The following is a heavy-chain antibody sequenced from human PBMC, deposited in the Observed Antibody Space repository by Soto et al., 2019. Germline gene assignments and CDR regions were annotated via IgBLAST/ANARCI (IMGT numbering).Heavy chain of an antibody. Sequence: EVQLVESGGGLVKPGRSLRLSCTASGFTFGDYAMSWFRQAPGKGLEWVGFIRSKAYGGTTEYAASVTGRFTISRDDSNSIAYLQMNSLKTEDTAVYYCTRKVGERPFDCWGQGTLVTVSS. V-gene: IGHV3-49*05. CDR2: IRSKAYGGTT. CDR3: TRKVGERPFDC. CDR1: GFTFGDYA. J-gene: IGHJ4*02. D-gene: IGHD3-10*01.